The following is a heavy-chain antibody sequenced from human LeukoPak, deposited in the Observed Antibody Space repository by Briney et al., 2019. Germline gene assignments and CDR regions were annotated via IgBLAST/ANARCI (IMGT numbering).Heavy chain of an antibody. CDR3: ARGHFDSYGYQDDY. D-gene: IGHD5-18*01. V-gene: IGHV1-8*03. Sequence: GASVKVSCKASGGTFSSYAISWVRQAPGQGLEWMGWMNPNSGNTGYAQKFQGRVTITRNTSISTAYMELSSLRSEDTAVYYCARGHFDSYGYQDDYWGQGTLVTVSS. J-gene: IGHJ4*02. CDR2: MNPNSGNT. CDR1: GGTFSSYA.